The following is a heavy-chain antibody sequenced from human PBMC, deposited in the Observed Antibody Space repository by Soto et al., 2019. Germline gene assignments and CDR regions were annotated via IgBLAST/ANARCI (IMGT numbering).Heavy chain of an antibody. V-gene: IGHV5-51*01. CDR1: GYSFTSYW. Sequence: GESLKISCKGSGYSFTSYWIGWVRQMPGKGLEWMGIIYPGDSDTRYSPSFQGQVTISADKSISTAYLQWSSLKASDTAMYYCARRGLHDILTGSTQHYYYYYMDVWGKGTTVTVSS. CDR3: ARRGLHDILTGSTQHYYYYYMDV. J-gene: IGHJ6*03. D-gene: IGHD3-9*01. CDR2: IYPGDSDT.